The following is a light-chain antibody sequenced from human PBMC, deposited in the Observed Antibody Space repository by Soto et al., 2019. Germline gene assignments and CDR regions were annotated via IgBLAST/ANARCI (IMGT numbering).Light chain of an antibody. Sequence: EIVLTQSTGTLSFSPGERATLSCRASQSVSSSYLAWYQQKPGQAPRLLIYGASSRATGIPDRFSGSGSGTDFTLTISRLEPEDFAVYYCQQYGSSPWTFGQGTQVDIK. CDR3: QQYGSSPWT. V-gene: IGKV3-20*01. CDR2: GAS. CDR1: QSVSSSY. J-gene: IGKJ1*01.